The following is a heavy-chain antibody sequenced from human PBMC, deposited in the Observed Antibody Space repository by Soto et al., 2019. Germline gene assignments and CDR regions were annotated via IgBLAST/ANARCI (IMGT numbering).Heavy chain of an antibody. CDR1: GFDFEDYS. V-gene: IGHV3-43D*04. Sequence: GGSLRLSCASSGFDFEDYSMHWVRPVPGKGLEWVSLTNSDGTDSYYADSVKGRFTISRDNAKTTLYLQMDRLRPEDTALYFCAKSLYYYDSSPLDHWGQGTRVTVSA. J-gene: IGHJ4*02. CDR2: TNSDGTDS. D-gene: IGHD3-22*01. CDR3: AKSLYYYDSSPLDH.